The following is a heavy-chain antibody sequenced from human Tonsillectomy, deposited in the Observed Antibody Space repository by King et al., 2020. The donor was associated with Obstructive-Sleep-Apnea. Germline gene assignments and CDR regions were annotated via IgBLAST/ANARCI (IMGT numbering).Heavy chain of an antibody. D-gene: IGHD3-10*01. Sequence: VQLQESGPGLVKPSETLSLTCTVSGGSISNYYWSWIRQPPGQGLKWIGYIHYLGSTNYNPSLKSRVTISLDTSKKPFSLSLTSVTAADTAVYYCARHGISRVRGLTGGFDPWGQGTLVTVSS. CDR1: GGSISNYY. CDR3: ARHGISRVRGLTGGFDP. CDR2: IHYLGST. V-gene: IGHV4-59*08. J-gene: IGHJ5*02.